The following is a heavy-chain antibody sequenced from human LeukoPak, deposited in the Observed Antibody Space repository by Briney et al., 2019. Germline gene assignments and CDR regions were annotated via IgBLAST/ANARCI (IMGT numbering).Heavy chain of an antibody. D-gene: IGHD3-10*01. CDR3: ARGDYYASGSYLDP. Sequence: ASVRVSCKAFGYTFIDYYIHWVRQAPGQRPEWMGWINPNSGGTEYAQKFQGRVTLTRDTSTSTVYMELNSLRSEDTAVYYCARGDYYASGSYLDPWGQGTLVTVSS. CDR1: GYTFIDYY. CDR2: INPNSGGT. J-gene: IGHJ5*02. V-gene: IGHV1-2*02.